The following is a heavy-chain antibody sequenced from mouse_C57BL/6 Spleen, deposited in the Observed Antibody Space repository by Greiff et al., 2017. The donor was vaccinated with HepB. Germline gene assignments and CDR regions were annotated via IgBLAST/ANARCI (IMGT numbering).Heavy chain of an antibody. Sequence: QVHVKQPGAELVKPGASVKLSCKASGYTFTSYWMHWVKQRPGQGLEWIGMIHPNSGSTNYNEKFKSKATLTVDKSSSTAYMQLSSLTSEDAAVYYCAREAAQATWFAYWGQGTLVTVSA. J-gene: IGHJ3*01. CDR2: IHPNSGST. V-gene: IGHV1-64*01. CDR3: AREAAQATWFAY. CDR1: GYTFTSYW. D-gene: IGHD3-2*02.